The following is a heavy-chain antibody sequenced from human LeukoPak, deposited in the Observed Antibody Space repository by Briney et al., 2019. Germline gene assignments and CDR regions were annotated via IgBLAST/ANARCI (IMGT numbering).Heavy chain of an antibody. CDR1: GFTFSGYA. D-gene: IGHD6-25*01. V-gene: IGHV3-23*01. CDR2: ISGSGGST. CDR3: AKDHLAVYAFDI. J-gene: IGHJ3*02. Sequence: PGGSLRLSCAASGFTFSGYAMSWVRQAPGKGLEWVSAISGSGGSTYYADSVKGRFTISRDNSKNTLYLQMNSLRAEDTAVYYCAKDHLAVYAFDIWGQGTMVTVSS.